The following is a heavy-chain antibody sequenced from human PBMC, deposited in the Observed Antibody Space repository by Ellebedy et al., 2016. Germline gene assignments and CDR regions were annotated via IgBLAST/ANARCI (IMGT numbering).Heavy chain of an antibody. V-gene: IGHV1-18*01. Sequence: ASVKVSXXASGYTFSNYGITWVRQAPGQGLEWMGWISAYNGNTNYAQKLQGRVTITRDTSASTAYMELSSLRSEDTAVYYCAREPSGLVGYYGMDVWGQGTTVTVSS. D-gene: IGHD6-19*01. CDR1: GYTFSNYG. CDR2: ISAYNGNT. CDR3: AREPSGLVGYYGMDV. J-gene: IGHJ6*02.